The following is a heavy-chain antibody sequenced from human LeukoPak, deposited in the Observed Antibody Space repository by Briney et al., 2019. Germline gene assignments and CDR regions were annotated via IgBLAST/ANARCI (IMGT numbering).Heavy chain of an antibody. J-gene: IGHJ4*02. CDR1: GGSFSDYY. CDR2: INHSGST. V-gene: IGHV4-34*01. Sequence: SETLSLTCAVYGGSFSDYYWSWIRQPPGKGLEWTGEINHSGSTNYNPSLKSRVTISVDTSKNQFSLKLSSVTAADTAVYYCARHYVFVLGGSSFDYWGQGSLVTVSS. CDR3: ARHYVFVLGGSSFDY. D-gene: IGHD3-16*01.